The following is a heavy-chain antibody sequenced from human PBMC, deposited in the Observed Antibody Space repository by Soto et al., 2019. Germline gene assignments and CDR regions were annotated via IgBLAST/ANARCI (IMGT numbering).Heavy chain of an antibody. CDR3: ARGHGGITVFGAPGHFDY. V-gene: IGHV4-34*01. CDR2: INHSGST. Sequence: SETLSLTCAVYGGSFSDYYWSWIRQPPEKGLEWIGEINHSGSTNYNPSLKSRVTISVDTSKTQFSLKLSSVNAADTAVYYCARGHGGITVFGAPGHFDYWGQGTLVTVSS. J-gene: IGHJ4*02. CDR1: GGSFSDYY. D-gene: IGHD3-3*01.